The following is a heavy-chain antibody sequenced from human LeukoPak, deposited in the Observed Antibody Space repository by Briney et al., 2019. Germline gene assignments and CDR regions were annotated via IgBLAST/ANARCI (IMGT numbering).Heavy chain of an antibody. CDR3: ARDFSGVDYFDY. CDR1: GFAVSSNY. V-gene: IGHV3-53*01. J-gene: IGHJ4*02. D-gene: IGHD3-10*01. Sequence: PGGSLRLSCAVSGFAVSSNYMTWVRQAPGPGLEWGSVIYSGGSKYYADSVKGRFTIARDNSENTVYLQMSSLRAEDTAVYYCARDFSGVDYFDYWGQGTLVTVSS. CDR2: IYSGGSK.